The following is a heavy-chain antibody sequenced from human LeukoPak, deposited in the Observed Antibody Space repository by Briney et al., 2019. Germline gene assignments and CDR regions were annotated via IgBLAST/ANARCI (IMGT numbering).Heavy chain of an antibody. D-gene: IGHD2-15*01. J-gene: IGHJ4*02. CDR3: ARAVHCSGGSCYFDY. V-gene: IGHV4-4*07. CDR2: IYTSGST. Sequence: SETLSLTCTVSGGSISSYSWSWIRQPAGKGLEWIGRIYTSGSTKYNPSLTSRVTLSVDTSKNQFSLKLRSVTAAETAVYYCARAVHCSGGSCYFDYWGQGTLVTVSS. CDR1: GGSISSYS.